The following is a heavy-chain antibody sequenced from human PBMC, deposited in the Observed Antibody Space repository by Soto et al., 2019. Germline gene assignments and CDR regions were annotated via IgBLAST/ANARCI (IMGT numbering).Heavy chain of an antibody. CDR1: GYSFTSYW. CDR2: IYPGDSDT. CDR3: ARLYSSSWQPFDY. J-gene: IGHJ4*02. D-gene: IGHD6-13*01. Sequence: DVSRTLSWQWSGYSFTSYWIGWVSHLPGKGLEWVGIIYPGDSDTRYSPSFQGQVTISADKSISTAYLQWSSLKASDTAMYYCARLYSSSWQPFDYWGQGTLVTVSS. V-gene: IGHV5-51*01.